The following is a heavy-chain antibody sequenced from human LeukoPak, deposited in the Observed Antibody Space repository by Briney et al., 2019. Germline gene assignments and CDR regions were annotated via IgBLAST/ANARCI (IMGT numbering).Heavy chain of an antibody. Sequence: GGFLRLSCAASGFTFSSYAMSWVRQAPGKGLEWVSAISGSGGSTYYADSVKGRFTISRDNSKNTLYLQMNSLRAEDTAVYYCANGGYDFWSGYYHYWGQGTLVTVSS. CDR1: GFTFSSYA. V-gene: IGHV3-23*01. D-gene: IGHD3-3*01. CDR2: ISGSGGST. CDR3: ANGGYDFWSGYYHY. J-gene: IGHJ4*02.